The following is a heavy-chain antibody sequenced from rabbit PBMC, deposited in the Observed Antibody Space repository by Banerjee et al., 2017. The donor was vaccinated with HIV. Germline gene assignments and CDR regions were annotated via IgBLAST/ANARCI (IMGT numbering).Heavy chain of an antibody. D-gene: IGHD4-2*01. CDR3: ARGGATAGDGFDP. V-gene: IGHV1S45*01. CDR2: IVTGSGDT. CDR1: GLDFSSSNW. J-gene: IGHJ2*01. Sequence: QEQLVEYGGDLVQPEGSLTLTCKASGLDFSSSNWIYWVRQAPGKGLELIACIVTGSGDTYYANWATGRFTISKTSSTTVTLQMTSLTAADTASYFCARGGATAGDGFDPWGPGTLVTVS.